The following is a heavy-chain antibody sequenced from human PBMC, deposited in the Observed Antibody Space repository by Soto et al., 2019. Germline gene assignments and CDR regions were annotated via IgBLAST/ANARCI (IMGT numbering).Heavy chain of an antibody. CDR2: ISYDGTNK. D-gene: IGHD6-19*01. CDR3: AKDLSGYNSGTCDS. V-gene: IGHV3-30*18. CDR1: GFTFSSYG. J-gene: IGHJ4*02. Sequence: GGSLRLSCAASGFTFSSYGMHWVRQAPGKGLEWVAVISYDGTNKYYADSVKGRFTISRDNSKNTLFLQMNSLRSEDTALYYCAKDLSGYNSGTCDSWGQGTLVTVSS.